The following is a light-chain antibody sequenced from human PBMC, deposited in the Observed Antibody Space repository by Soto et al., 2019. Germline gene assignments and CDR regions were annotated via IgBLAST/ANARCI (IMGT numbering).Light chain of an antibody. CDR3: QQYDNLPFT. Sequence: DIQLTQSPSFLSASVGDRVTITCRASQALSNYLAWYQQKPGKAPDLLIYSASTLQSGVPSRFSGSGSETEFTLTIRALQPEDFATYYCQQYDNLPFTFGPGTKVDIK. CDR1: QALSNY. J-gene: IGKJ3*01. V-gene: IGKV1-9*01. CDR2: SAS.